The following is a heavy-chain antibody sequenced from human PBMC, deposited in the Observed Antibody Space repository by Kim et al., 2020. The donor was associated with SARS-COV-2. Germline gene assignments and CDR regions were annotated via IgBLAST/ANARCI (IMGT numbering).Heavy chain of an antibody. CDR3: AGKVFDY. Sequence: SSGGHRVYADSVKGRFTMARDNAKNSLYLQMNSLRDEDTAVYYCAGKVFDYWGQGTLVTVSS. J-gene: IGHJ4*02. CDR2: SSGGHR. V-gene: IGHV3-48*02.